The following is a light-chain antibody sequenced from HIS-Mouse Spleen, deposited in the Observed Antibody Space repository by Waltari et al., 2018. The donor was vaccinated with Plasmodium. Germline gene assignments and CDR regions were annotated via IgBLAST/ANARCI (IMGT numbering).Light chain of an antibody. CDR2: DAS. V-gene: IGKV1-33*01. J-gene: IGKJ3*01. Sequence: TQSPSSLSASVGDRVTITCQASQDISNYLNWYQQKPGKAPKLLIYDASNLETGVPSRFSGSGSGTDFTFTTSSLQPEDIATYYCQQYDNLPPLFTFGPGTKVDIK. CDR1: QDISNY. CDR3: QQYDNLPPLFT.